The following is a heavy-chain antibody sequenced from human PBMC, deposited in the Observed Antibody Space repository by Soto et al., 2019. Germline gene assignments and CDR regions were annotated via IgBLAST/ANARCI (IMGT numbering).Heavy chain of an antibody. J-gene: IGHJ4*02. Sequence: EVQLVESGGGLVQPGGSLKLSCAASGFTFSGSAMHWVRQASGKGLEWVGRIRSKANSYATAYAASVKGRFTISRDDSKNTAYLQMNSLKTEDTAVYYCTRRYSAARPGEGFDYWGQGTLVTVSS. CDR2: IRSKANSYAT. CDR1: GFTFSGSA. D-gene: IGHD6-6*01. V-gene: IGHV3-73*02. CDR3: TRRYSAARPGEGFDY.